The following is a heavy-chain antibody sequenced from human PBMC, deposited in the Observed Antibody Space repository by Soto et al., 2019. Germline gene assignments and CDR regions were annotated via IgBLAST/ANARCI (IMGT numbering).Heavy chain of an antibody. V-gene: IGHV5-51*01. CDR2: IFPGDSDT. Sequence: PGESLKISCKGSGYSLTNYWIGWVRQMPGKGLEWMGIIFPGDSDTRYSPSFQGQVTISADKSISTAYLQWSSLQASDTAMFYCTRHPTLTDAFDICGQGTMVTVSS. J-gene: IGHJ3*02. D-gene: IGHD2-15*01. CDR1: GYSLTNYW. CDR3: TRHPTLTDAFDI.